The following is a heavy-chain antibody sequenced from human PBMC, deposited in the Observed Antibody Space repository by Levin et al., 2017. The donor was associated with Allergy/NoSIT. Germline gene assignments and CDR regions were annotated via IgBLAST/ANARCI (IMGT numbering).Heavy chain of an antibody. V-gene: IGHV3-23*01. CDR2: VSTDGDYT. CDR1: GFTFNTSA. Sequence: LSLTCAASGFTFNTSAMNWVRQAPGQGLEWVSSVSTDGDYTFYADSVKRRFTISRDNSRNTLFLQMNSLGAENTALYYCAKDDGAAYYSFDSWGQGTLVTVSS. CDR3: AKDDGAAYYSFDS. J-gene: IGHJ4*02. D-gene: IGHD1-26*01.